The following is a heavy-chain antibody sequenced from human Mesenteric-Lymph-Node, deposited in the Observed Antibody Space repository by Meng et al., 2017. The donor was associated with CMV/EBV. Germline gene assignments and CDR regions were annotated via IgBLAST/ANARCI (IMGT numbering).Heavy chain of an antibody. D-gene: IGHD2/OR15-2a*01. Sequence: VNGGSFSDNYWSWIRQSPGKGLEWIGEINHSGSTNYNSSLKSRVTISVGTSKNQFSLKLSSVTAADTAVYFCARGPPSYLNFNWFDPWGQGALVTVSS. CDR3: ARGPPSYLNFNWFDP. V-gene: IGHV4-34*01. CDR2: INHSGST. J-gene: IGHJ5*02. CDR1: GGSFSDNY.